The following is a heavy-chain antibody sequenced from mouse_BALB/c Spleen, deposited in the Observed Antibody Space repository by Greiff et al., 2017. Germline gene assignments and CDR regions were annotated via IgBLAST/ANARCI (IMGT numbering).Heavy chain of an antibody. V-gene: IGHV4-1*02. J-gene: IGHJ2*01. Sequence: EVQGVESGGGLVQPGGSLKLSCAASGFDFSRYWMSWVRQAPGKGLEWIGEINPDSSTINYTPSLKDKFIISRDNAKNTLYLQMSKVRSEDTALYYCARNIGGYDSGYYFDYWGQGTTLTVSS. CDR1: GFDFSRYW. CDR2: INPDSSTI. D-gene: IGHD2-2*01. CDR3: ARNIGGYDSGYYFDY.